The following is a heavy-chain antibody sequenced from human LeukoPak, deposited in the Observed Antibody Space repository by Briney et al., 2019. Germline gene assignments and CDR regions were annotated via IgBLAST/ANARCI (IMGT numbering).Heavy chain of an antibody. D-gene: IGHD3-10*02. CDR1: GFTFGDYA. Sequence: PGRSLRLSCAASGFTFGDYAMHWVRQAPGKGLEWVSGISWNSGSIGYVDSVKGRFTISRDNAKNSLYLQMNSLRAEDTALYYCAKDSVMFGELWDAFDIWGQGTMVTVSS. CDR2: ISWNSGSI. V-gene: IGHV3-9*01. CDR3: AKDSVMFGELWDAFDI. J-gene: IGHJ3*02.